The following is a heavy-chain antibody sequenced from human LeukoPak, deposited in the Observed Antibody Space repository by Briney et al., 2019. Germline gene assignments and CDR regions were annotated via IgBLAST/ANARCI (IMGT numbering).Heavy chain of an antibody. Sequence: EASVKVSCKASGYTFTGYYMHWVRQAPGQGLEWMGWINPNSGGTNYAQKFQGRVTMTRDTSISTAYMELSRLRSGDTAVYYCARSDRIVVVPAAIGYWGQGTLVTVSS. CDR3: ARSDRIVVVPAAIGY. CDR2: INPNSGGT. CDR1: GYTFTGYY. D-gene: IGHD2-2*01. V-gene: IGHV1-2*02. J-gene: IGHJ4*02.